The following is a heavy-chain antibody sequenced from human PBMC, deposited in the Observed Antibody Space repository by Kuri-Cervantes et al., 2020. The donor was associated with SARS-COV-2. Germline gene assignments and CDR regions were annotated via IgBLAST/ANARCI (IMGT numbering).Heavy chain of an antibody. CDR3: ARYYSSWVFDD. D-gene: IGHD6-13*01. CDR2: ITHSGST. CDR1: GGSFSGYY. Sequence: SETLSLTCAVYGGSFSGYYWSWIRQPPGKGLEWIGEITHSGSTNYNPSLKRRVNISVDTSKHQFSLKLSYVTAAYTAVYYCARYYSSWVFDDWGQGTLVTVSS. J-gene: IGHJ4*02. V-gene: IGHV4-34*01.